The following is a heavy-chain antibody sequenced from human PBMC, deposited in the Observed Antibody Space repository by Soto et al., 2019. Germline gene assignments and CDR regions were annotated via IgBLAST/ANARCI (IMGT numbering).Heavy chain of an antibody. D-gene: IGHD5-18*01. CDR1: GFSLSTSGAG. CDR3: AHSAGRYSYPAWYFDY. Sequence: SGPTLVNPTQPLTLPCTFSGFSLSTSGAGVGWIRQPPGKALEWLALIYWNDDKRYSPSLKSRLTITKDTSKNQMVLTMTNMDPVDTATYYCAHSAGRYSYPAWYFDYWGQGTLVTAPQ. CDR2: IYWNDDK. V-gene: IGHV2-5*01. J-gene: IGHJ4*02.